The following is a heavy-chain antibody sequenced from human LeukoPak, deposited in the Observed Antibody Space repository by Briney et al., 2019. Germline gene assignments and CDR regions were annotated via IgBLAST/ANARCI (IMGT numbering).Heavy chain of an antibody. V-gene: IGHV4-39*07. CDR2: IFYSGST. J-gene: IGHJ3*02. CDR1: GGSISSSTYY. Sequence: SETLSLTCTVSGGSISSSTYYWAWIRQPPGKGLEWVGNIFYSGSTYYNPSLKSRVTISVDRSKNQFSLKLSSVTAADTAVYYCVSMYSSNLDSAFDIWGQGTMVTVSS. CDR3: VSMYSSNLDSAFDI. D-gene: IGHD6-13*01.